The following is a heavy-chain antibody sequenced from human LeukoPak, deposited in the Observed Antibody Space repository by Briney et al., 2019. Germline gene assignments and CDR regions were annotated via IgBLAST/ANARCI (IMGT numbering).Heavy chain of an antibody. V-gene: IGHV4-59*12. Sequence: SETLSFTCAVYGGSFSGYYWSWLRQPPGKGLEWFGYIYYSGSTNYNPSLKSRVTISVDTSKNQFSLKLSSVTAADTAVYYCARDQATVVVAATTWFDPWGQGTLVTVSS. D-gene: IGHD2-15*01. CDR3: ARDQATVVVAATTWFDP. J-gene: IGHJ5*02. CDR1: GGSFSGYY. CDR2: IYYSGST.